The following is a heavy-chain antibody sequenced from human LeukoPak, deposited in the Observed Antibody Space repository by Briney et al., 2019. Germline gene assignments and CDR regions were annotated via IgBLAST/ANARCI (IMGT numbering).Heavy chain of an antibody. D-gene: IGHD3-10*02. CDR2: IYSGGST. J-gene: IGHJ6*04. Sequence: GGSLRLSCAASGFTFSSNYMSWVRQAPGKGLEWVSVIYSGGSTYYADSVKGRFTISRDNAKNSLYLQMNSLRAEDTAVYYCAELGITMIGGVWGKGTTVTVSS. CDR3: AELGITMIGGV. V-gene: IGHV3-53*01. CDR1: GFTFSSNY.